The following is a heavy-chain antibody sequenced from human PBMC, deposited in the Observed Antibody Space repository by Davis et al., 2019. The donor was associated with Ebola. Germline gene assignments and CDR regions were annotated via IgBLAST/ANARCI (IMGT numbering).Heavy chain of an antibody. CDR3: ARAGGVAGYLRYFDL. D-gene: IGHD6-19*01. J-gene: IGHJ2*01. CDR1: GYSFTSYW. Sequence: GESLKISCKGSGYSFTSYWIGWVRQMPGKGLEWMGIIYPGDSDTRYSPSFQGQVTISADKSISTAYLQWSSLKASDTAMYYCARAGGVAGYLRYFDLWGCGTLVTISS. CDR2: IYPGDSDT. V-gene: IGHV5-51*01.